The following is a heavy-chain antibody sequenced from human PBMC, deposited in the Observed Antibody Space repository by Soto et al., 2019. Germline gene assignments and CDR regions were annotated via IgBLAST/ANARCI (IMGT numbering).Heavy chain of an antibody. CDR1: GYTFTTYP. V-gene: IGHV1-3*01. CDR2: INVVHGNT. CDR3: ARAYDLLTGYPSFDY. Sequence: ASVKVSCKAFGYTFTTYPMHWVRQAPGQRLEWIGWINVVHGNTKYSQKFQDRVTITRDTSASTVYMELSSLRSEDTAVYYCARAYDLLTGYPSFDYWGQGTLVTVSS. J-gene: IGHJ4*02. D-gene: IGHD3-9*01.